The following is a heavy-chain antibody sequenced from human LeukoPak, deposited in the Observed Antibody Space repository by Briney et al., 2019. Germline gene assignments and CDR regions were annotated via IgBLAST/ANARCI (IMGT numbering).Heavy chain of an antibody. D-gene: IGHD2-2*02. CDR2: IYPGDSDT. CDR1: GYSFTSYW. CDR3: ASHLSLRYCSSTSCYKRYNWFDP. J-gene: IGHJ5*02. V-gene: IGHV5-51*01. Sequence: GESLKISCKGSGYSFTSYWIGWVRQMPGKGLEWMGIIYPGDSDTRYSPSFQGQVTISADKSISTAYLQWSSLKASDTAMYYCASHLSLRYCSSTSCYKRYNWFDPWGQGTLVTVSS.